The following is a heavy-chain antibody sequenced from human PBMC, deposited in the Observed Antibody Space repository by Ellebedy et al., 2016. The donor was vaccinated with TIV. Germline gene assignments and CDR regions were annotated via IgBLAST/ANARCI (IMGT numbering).Heavy chain of an antibody. D-gene: IGHD5-12*01. J-gene: IGHJ3*02. V-gene: IGHV3-7*01. CDR1: GFTFSSYW. Sequence: GESLKISXAASGFTFSSYWMSWVRQAPGKGLEWVANIKQDGSEKYYVDSVKGRFTISRDNAKNTLYLQMNSLRAEDTAVYYCASRSGYSGYDDESDAFDIWGQGTMVTVSS. CDR3: ASRSGYSGYDDESDAFDI. CDR2: IKQDGSEK.